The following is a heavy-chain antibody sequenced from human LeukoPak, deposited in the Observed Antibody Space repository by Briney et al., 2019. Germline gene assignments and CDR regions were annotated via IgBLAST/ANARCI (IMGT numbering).Heavy chain of an antibody. CDR3: ARVSTSSSWYNY. CDR2: INAGNGNT. D-gene: IGHD6-13*01. CDR1: GYTFTSYA. Sequence: GASVTVSCKASGYTFTSYAMHWVRQAPGQRLEWMGWINAGNGNTKYSQKFQGRVTITRDTSASTAYMELSSLRSEDTAVYYCARVSTSSSWYNYWGQGTLVTVSS. V-gene: IGHV1-3*01. J-gene: IGHJ4*02.